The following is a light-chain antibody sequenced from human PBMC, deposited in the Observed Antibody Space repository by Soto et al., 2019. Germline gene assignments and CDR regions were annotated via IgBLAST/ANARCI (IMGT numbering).Light chain of an antibody. CDR2: GAS. Sequence: EIVLTQSPGTLSLSPGERATLSCRASQSVSSSFLGWYQQKPGQAPRLLIYGASSRATGIPDRFSGSGSGTDFTLTISRLEPEDFAVYYCQQYGRLITFGQGTRLEIK. V-gene: IGKV3-20*01. CDR3: QQYGRLIT. CDR1: QSVSSSF. J-gene: IGKJ5*01.